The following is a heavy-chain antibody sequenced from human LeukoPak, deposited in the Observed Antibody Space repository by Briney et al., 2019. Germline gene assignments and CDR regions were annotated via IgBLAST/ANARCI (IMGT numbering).Heavy chain of an antibody. V-gene: IGHV3-48*04. CDR1: GFTFSSFS. D-gene: IGHD3-10*01. Sequence: PGGSLRLSCAASGFTFSSFSMNWVRQAPGKGLEWVSYISSSSSTIYYADSVKGRFTISRDNAKNSLYLQMNSLRAEDTAVYYCARVSRGSGIRFDYWGQGTLVTVSS. J-gene: IGHJ4*02. CDR3: ARVSRGSGIRFDY. CDR2: ISSSSSTI.